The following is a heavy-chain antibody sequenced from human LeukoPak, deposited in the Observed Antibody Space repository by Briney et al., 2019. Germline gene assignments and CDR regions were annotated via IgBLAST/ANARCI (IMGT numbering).Heavy chain of an antibody. CDR3: AREGSGYDSVAFDI. CDR1: GGTFSSYA. J-gene: IGHJ3*02. V-gene: IGHV1-69*13. Sequence: SVKVPCKASGGTFSSYAISWVRQAPGQGLEWMGGIIPIFGTANYAQKFQGRATITADESTSTAYMELSSLRSKDTAVYYCAREGSGYDSVAFDIWGQGTMVTVSS. CDR2: IIPIFGTA. D-gene: IGHD5-12*01.